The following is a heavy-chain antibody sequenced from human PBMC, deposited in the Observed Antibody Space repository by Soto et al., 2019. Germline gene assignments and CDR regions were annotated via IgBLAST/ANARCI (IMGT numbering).Heavy chain of an antibody. J-gene: IGHJ6*02. V-gene: IGHV1-69*13. CDR3: ARFDPRYYYYGMDV. Sequence: SVKVSCKASVGTFSSYAISWVRQAPGQGLEWMGGIIPIFGTANYAQKFQGRVTITADESTSTAYMEMSSLRSEDTAVYYCARFDPRYYYYGMDVWGQGTTVTVSS. CDR1: VGTFSSYA. CDR2: IIPIFGTA.